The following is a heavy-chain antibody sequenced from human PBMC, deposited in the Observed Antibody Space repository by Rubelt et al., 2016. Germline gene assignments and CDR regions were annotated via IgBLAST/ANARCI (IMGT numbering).Heavy chain of an antibody. D-gene: IGHD3-22*01. V-gene: IGHV3-30*14. CDR1: GFTFSSYA. Sequence: QLVESGGGVVQPGKSLRLSCAASGFTFSSYAMHWVRQAPGKGLEWVAVISYDGSKKNYADSVKGRFTISRDNSKSTLYLQMSSLRAEDTAVYYCVKGGDSGYYYSFDYWGQGTLVTVSS. J-gene: IGHJ4*02. CDR2: ISYDGSKK. CDR3: VKGGDSGYYYSFDY.